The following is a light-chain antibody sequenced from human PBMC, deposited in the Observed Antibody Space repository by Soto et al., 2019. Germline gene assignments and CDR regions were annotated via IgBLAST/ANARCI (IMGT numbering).Light chain of an antibody. J-gene: IGKJ4*01. CDR3: QQRNNWPLT. V-gene: IGKV3-11*01. Sequence: EIVLTQSPATLSLSPGERATLSCWASQSVSSYLAWYQHKPGQAPRLLIYSASNRATGIPARFSGSGSGTDFTLTISSLEPEDSAVYYCQQRNNWPLTFGGGTKVEIK. CDR2: SAS. CDR1: QSVSSY.